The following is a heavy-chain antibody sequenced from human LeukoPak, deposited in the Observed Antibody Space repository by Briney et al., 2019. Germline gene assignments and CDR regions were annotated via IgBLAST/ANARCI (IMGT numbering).Heavy chain of an antibody. D-gene: IGHD3-10*01. CDR1: GFTFSSYS. J-gene: IGHJ3*02. V-gene: IGHV3-21*01. CDR3: VKVGSRGVPYDAFDI. Sequence: GGSLRLSCAASGFTFSSYSMNWVRQAPGKGLEWVSFISSSSSYIYYADSVKGRFTISRDNAKNSLYLQMNSLRAEDTAVYYCVKVGSRGVPYDAFDIWGQGTMVTVSS. CDR2: ISSSSSYI.